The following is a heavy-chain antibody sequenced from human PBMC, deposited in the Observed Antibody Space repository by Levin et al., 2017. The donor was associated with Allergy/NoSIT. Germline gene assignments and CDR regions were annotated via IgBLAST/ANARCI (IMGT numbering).Heavy chain of an antibody. CDR2: ISAYNGNE. D-gene: IGHD3-3*01. V-gene: IGHV1-18*01. CDR3: VRDLGHQSHGVFWDY. Sequence: GASVKVSCKASGYTFSMYGISWVRQAPGQGLEWMGWISAYNGNENYAQMVQGRVTMTTDTSTSAAYMELRSLSSDDTAVYFCVRDLGHQSHGVFWDYWGQGTQVTVSS. J-gene: IGHJ4*02. CDR1: GYTFSMYG.